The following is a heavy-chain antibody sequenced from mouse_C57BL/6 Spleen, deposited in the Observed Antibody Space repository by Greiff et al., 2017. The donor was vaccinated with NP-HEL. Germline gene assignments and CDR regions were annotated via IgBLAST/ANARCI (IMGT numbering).Heavy chain of an antibody. Sequence: EVQLQESGGGLVQPGGSLSLSCAASGFTFTDYYMSWVRQPPGKALEWLGFIRNKANGYTTEYSASVKGRFTISRDNSQSILYLQMNALRAEDSATYYCARSLYYGSLFDYWGQGTTLTVSS. V-gene: IGHV7-3*01. CDR3: ARSLYYGSLFDY. J-gene: IGHJ2*01. CDR1: GFTFTDYY. D-gene: IGHD1-1*01. CDR2: IRNKANGYTT.